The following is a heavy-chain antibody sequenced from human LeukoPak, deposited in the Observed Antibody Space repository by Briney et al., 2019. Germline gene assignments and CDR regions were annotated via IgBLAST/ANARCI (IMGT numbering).Heavy chain of an antibody. CDR1: GGSLSSYY. J-gene: IGHJ4*02. V-gene: IGHV4-59*01. Sequence: SETLSLTCTVSGGSLSSYYWSWLRQPPGKGLEWIGYIYYSGSTNYNPSLKSRLTISIDTHKKQFSLTLRSYTAADTAVYYCARAVPGGFDYWGQGILVTVSS. CDR2: IYYSGST. D-gene: IGHD1-14*01. CDR3: ARAVPGGFDY.